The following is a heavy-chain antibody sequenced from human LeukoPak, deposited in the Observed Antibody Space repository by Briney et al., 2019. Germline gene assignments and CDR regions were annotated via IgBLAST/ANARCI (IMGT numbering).Heavy chain of an antibody. V-gene: IGHV1-2*02. Sequence: ASMKVSCKASGYSFTGYYMHWVRQAPGQGLERMGCINPNSGGTDYAQKFQGRVTMTRDTSISTAYMELSRLTSDDTAVHYCAGLSGYDPYYFDYWGQGTLVAVSS. D-gene: IGHD5-12*01. J-gene: IGHJ4*02. CDR2: INPNSGGT. CDR1: GYSFTGYY. CDR3: AGLSGYDPYYFDY.